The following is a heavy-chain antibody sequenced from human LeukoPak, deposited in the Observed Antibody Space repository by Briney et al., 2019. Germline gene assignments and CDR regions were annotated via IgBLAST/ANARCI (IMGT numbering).Heavy chain of an antibody. CDR3: ARDPGYSSSWYFVY. CDR2: ISYDGSNK. CDR1: GFTFSSYA. V-gene: IGHV3-30*04. J-gene: IGHJ4*02. D-gene: IGHD6-13*01. Sequence: GGSLRLSCAASGFTFSSYAMHWVRQAPGKGLEWVAVISYDGSNKYYADSVKGRFTISRDNSKNTLYLQMNSLRAEDTAVYYCARDPGYSSSWYFVYWGQGTLVTVSS.